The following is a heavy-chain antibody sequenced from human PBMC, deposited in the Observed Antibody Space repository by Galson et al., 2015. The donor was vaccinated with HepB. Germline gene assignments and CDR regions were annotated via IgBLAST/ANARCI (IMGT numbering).Heavy chain of an antibody. CDR1: GFTFSSYG. Sequence: SLRLSCAASGFTFSSYGVHWVRQAPGKGLEWVAVISYDGSNKYYADSVKGRFTISRDNAKNSLYLQMNSLTAEDTAVYYCARATATIDYWGQGTLVTVSS. J-gene: IGHJ4*02. D-gene: IGHD5-12*01. V-gene: IGHV3-30*03. CDR3: ARATATIDY. CDR2: ISYDGSNK.